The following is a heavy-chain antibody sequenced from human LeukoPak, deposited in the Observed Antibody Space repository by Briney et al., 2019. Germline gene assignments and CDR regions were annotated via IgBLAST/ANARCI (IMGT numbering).Heavy chain of an antibody. J-gene: IGHJ5*02. Sequence: GGSLRLSCAASGFTFSSYAMSWVRQAPGKGLEWVSAISGSGGSTYYADSVKGRFTISRDNSKNTLYLQMNSLRTEDTAVYYCVRVSGFCTNGVCPSFDPWGQGTLVTVSS. CDR2: ISGSGGST. V-gene: IGHV3-23*01. D-gene: IGHD2-8*01. CDR1: GFTFSSYA. CDR3: VRVSGFCTNGVCPSFDP.